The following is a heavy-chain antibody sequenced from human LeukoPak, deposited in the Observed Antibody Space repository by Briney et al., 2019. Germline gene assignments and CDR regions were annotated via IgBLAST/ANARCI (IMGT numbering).Heavy chain of an antibody. CDR1: GYTFTSYD. V-gene: IGHV1-8*01. J-gene: IGHJ4*02. CDR3: ARDIVATMTFDY. CDR2: MNPNSGNT. Sequence: ASVKVSCKASGYTFTSYDINWVRQATGQGLEWMGWMNPNSGNTGYAQKFQGRVTMTRNTSISTAYMELSSLRSEDTAVYYCARDIVATMTFDYWGQGTLVTVSS. D-gene: IGHD5-12*01.